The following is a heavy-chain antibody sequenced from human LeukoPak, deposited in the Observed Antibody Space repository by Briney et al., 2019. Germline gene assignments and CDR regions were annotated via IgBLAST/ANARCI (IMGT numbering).Heavy chain of an antibody. Sequence: SETLSLTCVVSGDSVSSLNYYWGWIRQPPGKGLEWIGTTHYSGNTYYNPSLKSRVIISLDTSKNQFSLRLNSVTAADTAVYYCAREGAYRTYGDYSPFDFWGQGTLVTVSS. J-gene: IGHJ5*01. V-gene: IGHV4-39*07. CDR3: AREGAYRTYGDYSPFDF. CDR1: GDSVSSLNYY. CDR2: THYSGNT. D-gene: IGHD4-17*01.